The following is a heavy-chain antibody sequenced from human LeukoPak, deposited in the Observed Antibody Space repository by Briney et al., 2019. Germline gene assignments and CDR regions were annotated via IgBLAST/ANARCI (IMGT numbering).Heavy chain of an antibody. CDR3: ARTVSSGYYFGSFDY. V-gene: IGHV1-2*02. Sequence: GASVTVSCKASGYTFTGYYMQWVRQAPGQGREWMGWINPNSGRTNYAQKFQGTVTMTRDTSISTAYMELSRLTSDDTAVYYCARTVSSGYYFGSFDYWGQGTLVTVSS. J-gene: IGHJ4*02. CDR1: GYTFTGYY. D-gene: IGHD3-22*01. CDR2: INPNSGRT.